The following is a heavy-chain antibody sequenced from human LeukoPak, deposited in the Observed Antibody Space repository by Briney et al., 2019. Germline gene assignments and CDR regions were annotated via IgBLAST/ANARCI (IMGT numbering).Heavy chain of an antibody. CDR2: IYYSGST. CDR1: GGSISSYY. J-gene: IGHJ4*02. V-gene: IGHV4-59*01. D-gene: IGHD1-26*01. Sequence: SETLSLTCTVSGGSISSYYWSWIRQPPGKGLEWIGYIYYSGSTNYNPSLKSRVTISVDTSKNQFSLKLSSVTAADTAVYYCARDSIGGSYGYWGQGTLVTVSS. CDR3: ARDSIGGSYGY.